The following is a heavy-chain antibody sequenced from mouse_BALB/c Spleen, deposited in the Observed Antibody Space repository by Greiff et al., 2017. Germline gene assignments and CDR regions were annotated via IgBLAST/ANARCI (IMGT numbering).Heavy chain of an antibody. CDR3: ARGSDDRYDVAMDY. D-gene: IGHD2-14*01. V-gene: IGHV5-6-5*01. J-gene: IGHJ4*01. Sequence: EVKLVESGGGLVKPGGSLKLSCAASGFTFSSYAMSWVRQTPEKRLEWVASISSGGSTYYPDSVKGRFTISRDNARNILYLQMSSLRSEDTAMYYWARGSDDRYDVAMDYWGQGTSVTVSS. CDR1: GFTFSSYA. CDR2: ISSGGST.